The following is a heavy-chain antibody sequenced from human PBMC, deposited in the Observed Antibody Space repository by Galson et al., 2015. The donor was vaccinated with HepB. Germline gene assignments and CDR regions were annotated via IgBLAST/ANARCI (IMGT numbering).Heavy chain of an antibody. J-gene: IGHJ4*02. Sequence: SLRLSCAASGFTFSSYSMNWVRQAPGKGLEWVSYISSSSSTIYYADSVKGRFTISRDNAKNSLYLQMNSLRAEDTAVYYCARGDYRFGELLDYWGQGTLVTVSS. D-gene: IGHD3-10*01. CDR2: ISSSSSTI. CDR3: ARGDYRFGELLDY. V-gene: IGHV3-48*01. CDR1: GFTFSSYS.